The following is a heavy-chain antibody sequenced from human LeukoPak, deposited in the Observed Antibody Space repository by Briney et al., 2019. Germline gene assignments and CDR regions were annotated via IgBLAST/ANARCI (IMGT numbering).Heavy chain of an antibody. CDR1: GGSISSYY. Sequence: SETLSLTCTISGGSISSYYWSWIRQPPGKGLEWIGYIYYSGSTSYNPSLKSRVTISVDTSKNQFSLKLSSVTAADTAVYYCARVAYGSGPYYYYYYMDVWGKGTTVTISS. V-gene: IGHV4-59*08. CDR2: IYYSGST. J-gene: IGHJ6*03. D-gene: IGHD3-10*01. CDR3: ARVAYGSGPYYYYYYMDV.